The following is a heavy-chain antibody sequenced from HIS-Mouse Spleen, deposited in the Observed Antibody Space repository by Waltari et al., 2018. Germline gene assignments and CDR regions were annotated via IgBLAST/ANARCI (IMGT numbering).Heavy chain of an antibody. CDR3: AREIPYSSSRYDWYFDL. CDR2: IYYSGST. Sequence: QLQLQESGPGLVKPSETLSLTCTVSGGSISSSSYYWGWIRQPPGKGLEWIGRIYYSGSTYYHPSPKSRVTISVDTSKNQFSLKLSSVTAADTAVYYCAREIPYSSSRYDWYFDLWGRGTLVTVSS. CDR1: GGSISSSSYY. V-gene: IGHV4-39*07. D-gene: IGHD6-13*01. J-gene: IGHJ2*01.